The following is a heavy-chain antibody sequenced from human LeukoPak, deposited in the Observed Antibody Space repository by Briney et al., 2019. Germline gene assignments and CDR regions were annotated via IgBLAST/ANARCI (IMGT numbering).Heavy chain of an antibody. CDR1: GYNFTTFW. Sequence: GESLKLSCKTSGYNFTTFWIGWARQMPGKGLEWMGIIYPGDSDTRYSPSFQGHVTISADKSINTTYLHWNSLKASDTAMYYCASFHISGKSYNGLHYWGQGTLVTVSS. V-gene: IGHV5-51*01. CDR3: ASFHISGKSYNGLHY. J-gene: IGHJ4*02. CDR2: IYPGDSDT. D-gene: IGHD3-10*01.